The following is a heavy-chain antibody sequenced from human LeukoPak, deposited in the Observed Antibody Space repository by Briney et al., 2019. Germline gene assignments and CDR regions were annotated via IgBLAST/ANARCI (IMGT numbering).Heavy chain of an antibody. Sequence: SETLSLTCTVSGGSISSYYWIWIRQPPGKGLEWIGSIYYSGSTYYNPSLKSRVTISVDTSKNQFSLKLSSVTAADTAVYYCARDPLYYYDSSGDWGQGTMVTVSS. V-gene: IGHV4-39*07. CDR1: GGSISSYY. CDR2: IYYSGST. D-gene: IGHD3-22*01. CDR3: ARDPLYYYDSSGD. J-gene: IGHJ3*01.